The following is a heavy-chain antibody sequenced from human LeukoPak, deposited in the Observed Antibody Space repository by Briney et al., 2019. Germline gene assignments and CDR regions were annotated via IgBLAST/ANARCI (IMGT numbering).Heavy chain of an antibody. V-gene: IGHV3-48*01. CDR3: ARGGSYYNEAFDI. Sequence: SGGSLRLSCAASGFTFSSYSMNWVRQAPGKGLEWVSYISSGTSTIYYADSVKGRFTISRDNAKKSLYLQMNSLRAEDTAVYYCARGGSYYNEAFDIWGQGTMVTVSS. J-gene: IGHJ3*02. D-gene: IGHD1-26*01. CDR2: ISSGTSTI. CDR1: GFTFSSYS.